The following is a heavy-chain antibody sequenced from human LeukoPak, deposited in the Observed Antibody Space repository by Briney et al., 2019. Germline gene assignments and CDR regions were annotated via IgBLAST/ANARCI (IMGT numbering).Heavy chain of an antibody. CDR2: ISGDTNTL. D-gene: IGHD3-10*01. J-gene: IGHJ4*02. CDR3: ARGSITLVRGILDYFEY. CDR1: GFTFSDYY. Sequence: GGSLRLSCAASGFTFSDYYMSWIRQAPGKGLEWFSYISGDTNTLYYADSVQGRFTISRDNAKNSLYLQMNSLRAEDTAVYYCARGSITLVRGILDYFEYWGQGTLVTVSS. V-gene: IGHV3-11*01.